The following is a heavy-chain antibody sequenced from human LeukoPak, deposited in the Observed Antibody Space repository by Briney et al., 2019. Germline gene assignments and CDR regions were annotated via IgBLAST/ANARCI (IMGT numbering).Heavy chain of an antibody. D-gene: IGHD1-26*01. CDR3: AKDPSGSYYY. J-gene: IGHJ4*02. CDR1: GFTFSSYG. V-gene: IGHV3-30*18. Sequence: PGRSLRLSCAASGFTFSSYGMHWVRQAPGKGLEWVAVISYDGSNKYYADSVKGRFTISRDNSKNTLYLQMNSLRAEDTAVYYCAKDPSGSYYYWGQGTLVTASS. CDR2: ISYDGSNK.